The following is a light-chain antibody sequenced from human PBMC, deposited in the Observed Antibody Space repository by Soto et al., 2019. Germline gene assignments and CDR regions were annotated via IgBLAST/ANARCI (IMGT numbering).Light chain of an antibody. J-gene: IGKJ4*01. CDR1: QDISNE. V-gene: IGKV1-6*01. Sequence: IQMTQSPSSLSASVGDRVTITCRAGQDISNESGWYQQKPGKAPKLLISGASRLESGVPSRFSGSGSGTDFTLTISSLQPEDSATYYCLQDYVYPLTFGGGTRVEIK. CDR2: GAS. CDR3: LQDYVYPLT.